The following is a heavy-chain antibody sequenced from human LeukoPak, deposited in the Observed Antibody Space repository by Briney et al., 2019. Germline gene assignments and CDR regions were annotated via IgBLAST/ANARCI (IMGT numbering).Heavy chain of an antibody. CDR3: ARARLEGFYFDH. CDR2: IYDTGIT. D-gene: IGHD6-19*01. J-gene: IGHJ4*02. V-gene: IGHV4-59*01. CDR1: GGSISSYY. Sequence: SETLSLTCTVSGGSISSYYWSWIRQPPGKGLEWIGYIYDTGITTYNPSLKSRVTIPVDTSKNQFSLKLSSVTAADTAVYYCARARLEGFYFDHWGQGTLVTVSS.